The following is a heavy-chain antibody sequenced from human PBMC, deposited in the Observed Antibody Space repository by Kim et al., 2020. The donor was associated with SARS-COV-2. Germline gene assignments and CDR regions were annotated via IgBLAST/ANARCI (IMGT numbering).Heavy chain of an antibody. CDR1: GYTFTSYG. V-gene: IGHV1-18*01. CDR3: ARDDRRGGVVVRSYYYYYYGMDV. J-gene: IGHJ6*02. Sequence: ASVKVSCKASGYTFTSYGISWVRQAPGQGLEWMGWISAYNGNTNYAQKLQGRVTMTTDTSTSTAYMELRSLRSDDTAVYYCARDDRRGGVVVRSYYYYYYGMDVWGQGTTVTVSS. D-gene: IGHD3-22*01. CDR2: ISAYNGNT.